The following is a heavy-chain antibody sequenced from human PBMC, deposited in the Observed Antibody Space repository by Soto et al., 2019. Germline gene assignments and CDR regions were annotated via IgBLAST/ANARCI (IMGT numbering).Heavy chain of an antibody. CDR1: GFTFSSYW. J-gene: IGHJ4*02. D-gene: IGHD5-18*01. CDR3: ARRGLTYGYQY. V-gene: IGHV3-7*05. Sequence: GGSLRLSCAASGFTFSSYWMSWVRQAPGKGLEWVATVKQDGSETYYVDSVKGRFIISRDNAKNSLDLQVNSLRVEDTAVYYCARRGLTYGYQYWGQGTLVTVSS. CDR2: VKQDGSET.